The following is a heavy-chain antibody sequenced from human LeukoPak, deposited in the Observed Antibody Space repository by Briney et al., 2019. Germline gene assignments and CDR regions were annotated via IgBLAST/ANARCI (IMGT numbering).Heavy chain of an antibody. J-gene: IGHJ4*02. D-gene: IGHD6-19*01. Sequence: GRSLRLSCVASGLTFRSYGMQWVRQAPGKGLEWVAVISFDGSNKYYVDSVKGRFTISRDNSKNTFYLQMNSLRAEDTAVYYCAKEDSAWRHFDYWGQGTLVTVSS. CDR3: AKEDSAWRHFDY. CDR2: ISFDGSNK. V-gene: IGHV3-30*18. CDR1: GLTFRSYG.